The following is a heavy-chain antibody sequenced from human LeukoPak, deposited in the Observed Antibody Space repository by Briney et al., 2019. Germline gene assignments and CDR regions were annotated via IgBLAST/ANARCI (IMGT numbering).Heavy chain of an antibody. Sequence: AGGSLRLSCAASGFTFSDYYMSWIRQAPGKGLEWVSYISSSGSTIYYADSVKGRFTISRDNAKNSLYLQMNSLRAEDTAVYYCARDRSYYQTTRFDYWGQGTLVIVSS. CDR3: ARDRSYYQTTRFDY. J-gene: IGHJ4*02. V-gene: IGHV3-11*04. CDR1: GFTFSDYY. CDR2: ISSSGSTI. D-gene: IGHD1-26*01.